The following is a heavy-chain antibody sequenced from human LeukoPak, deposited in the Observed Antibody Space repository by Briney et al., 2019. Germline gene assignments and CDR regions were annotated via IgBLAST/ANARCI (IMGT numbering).Heavy chain of an antibody. D-gene: IGHD3-16*02. CDR3: ARLRDDYVWGSYRYTAWFDP. Sequence: PSETLSLTCAVYGGSFSGYYWSWIRQPPGKGLEWIGEINHSGSTNYNPSLKSRVTISVDTSKNQFSLKLSSVTAADTAVYYCARLRDDYVWGSYRYTAWFDPWGQGTLVTVSS. V-gene: IGHV4-34*01. CDR2: INHSGST. J-gene: IGHJ5*02. CDR1: GGSFSGYY.